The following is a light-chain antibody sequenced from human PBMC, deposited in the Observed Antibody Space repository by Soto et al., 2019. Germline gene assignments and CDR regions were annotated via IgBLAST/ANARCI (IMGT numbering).Light chain of an antibody. Sequence: AIQMTQSPSSLSASVGDRVTITCRASQGIGTDLGWYQQKPGKAPKLLIYAASSSQSGVPSRFSGSGSGTDFTLTIRSLQPEDFATYYCLQDYSYPYTFGQGTKLEIK. V-gene: IGKV1-6*01. J-gene: IGKJ2*01. CDR3: LQDYSYPYT. CDR1: QGIGTD. CDR2: AAS.